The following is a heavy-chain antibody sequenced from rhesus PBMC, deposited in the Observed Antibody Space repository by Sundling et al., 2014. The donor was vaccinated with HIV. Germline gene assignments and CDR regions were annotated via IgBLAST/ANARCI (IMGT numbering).Heavy chain of an antibody. V-gene: IGHV3S42*01. CDR1: GFNFNNYG. J-gene: IGHJ4*01. Sequence: EVQLVETGGGLVQPGGSLNLLCAASGFNFNNYGMSWVRQAPGKGLEWVSAINSGGGYTHYADSVKGRFTISRDNSKNTLSLQMNSLRPEDTAVYYCAKGSQWTDYFWGDYWGQGVLVTVSS. CDR2: INSGGGYT. CDR3: AKGSQWTDYFWGDY. D-gene: IGHD3-22*01.